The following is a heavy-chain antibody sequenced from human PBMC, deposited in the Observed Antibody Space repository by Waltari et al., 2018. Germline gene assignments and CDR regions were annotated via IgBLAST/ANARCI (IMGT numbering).Heavy chain of an antibody. CDR1: GYNYSTYD. Sequence: QVPLVQSGAEVKKPGASMKVSCKASGYNYSTYDSTWVRQAPGQGLEWMGWISVNNGNTNYAQQFQGRCTMTTDTSTKTAYMELRSLRSEDTAVYYCARDRRRFGSGVADGCDFWGQGTIVTVSS. D-gene: IGHD3-3*01. V-gene: IGHV1-18*01. CDR3: ARDRRRFGSGVADGCDF. CDR2: ISVNNGNT. J-gene: IGHJ3*01.